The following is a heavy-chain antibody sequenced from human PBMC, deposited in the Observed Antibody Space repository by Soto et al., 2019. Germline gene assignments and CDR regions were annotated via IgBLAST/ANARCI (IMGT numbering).Heavy chain of an antibody. CDR1: GGSFSGYY. CDR3: ARGPGLGYYYGMDV. Sequence: PSETLSLTCAVYGGSFSGYYWSWIRQPPGKGLEWIGEINHSGSTNYNPSLKSRVTISVDTSKNQFSLKLSSVTAADTAVYYCARGPGLGYYYGMDVWGQGTTVPVSS. D-gene: IGHD3-16*01. J-gene: IGHJ6*02. V-gene: IGHV4-34*01. CDR2: INHSGST.